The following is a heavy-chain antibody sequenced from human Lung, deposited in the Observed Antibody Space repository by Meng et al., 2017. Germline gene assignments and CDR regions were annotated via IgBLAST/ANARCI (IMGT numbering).Heavy chain of an antibody. Sequence: QVQLVQSGVEVKKPGASVKVSCKASGYSFTHHGITWVRQAPGQGLEWMGWISAYNGNTKYAQKLQDRVTMTTDTSTSTAYMELRSLRSDDTAVYYCARRGRYYDSSGLFDYWGQGTLVTVSS. D-gene: IGHD3-22*01. V-gene: IGHV1-18*01. CDR2: ISAYNGNT. CDR1: GYSFTHHG. CDR3: ARRGRYYDSSGLFDY. J-gene: IGHJ4*02.